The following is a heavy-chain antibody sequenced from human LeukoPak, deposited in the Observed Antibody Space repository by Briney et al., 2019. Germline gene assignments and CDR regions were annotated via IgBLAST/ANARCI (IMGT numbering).Heavy chain of an antibody. CDR1: GGSISSSSYY. V-gene: IGHV4-39*01. Sequence: SEPLSLTCTVSGGSISSSSYYLGWIRQPPGKGLEWIGSIYYSGSTYYNPSLKSRVTISVDTSKNQFSLNLGSVTAADTAVYYCARGLGDYAADYWGQGTLVTVSS. CDR3: ARGLGDYAADY. J-gene: IGHJ4*02. CDR2: IYYSGST. D-gene: IGHD4-17*01.